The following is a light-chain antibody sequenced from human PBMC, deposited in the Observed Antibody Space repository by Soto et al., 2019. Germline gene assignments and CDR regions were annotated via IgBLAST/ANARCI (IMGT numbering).Light chain of an antibody. CDR2: AAA. CDR1: RGIKNY. J-gene: IGKJ1*01. CDR3: QQYFDYPWT. V-gene: IGKV1-16*02. Sequence: DIQLPQSPSALSASVGDRVTITCRASRGIKNYLAWFQQKPGKGPKSLIYAAATLQSGVPAKFSGSGSGTDFTLTITSLQPEEFATYYCQQYFDYPWTFGQGTKVEIK.